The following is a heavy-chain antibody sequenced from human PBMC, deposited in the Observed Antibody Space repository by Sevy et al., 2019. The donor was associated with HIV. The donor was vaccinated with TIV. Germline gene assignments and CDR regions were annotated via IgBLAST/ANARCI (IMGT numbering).Heavy chain of an antibody. V-gene: IGHV3-74*01. D-gene: IGHD3-16*01. CDR1: GFTFSHYW. CDR3: TRDGGGLAY. Sequence: GKSLKISCAASGFTFSHYWMHWIRQAPGEGLVWVSRISTDGSSTNHADSVKGRFTISRDNAKNTLYLQMNSLRVEDTAVYYCTRDGGGLAYWGQGTLVTVSS. J-gene: IGHJ4*02. CDR2: ISTDGSST.